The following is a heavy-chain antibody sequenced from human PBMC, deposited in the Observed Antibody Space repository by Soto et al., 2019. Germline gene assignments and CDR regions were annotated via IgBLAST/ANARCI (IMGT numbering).Heavy chain of an antibody. D-gene: IGHD1-26*01. CDR2: IFHGGST. CDR1: GASIRSNNW. CDR3: ARVYTGSYSDS. V-gene: IGHV4-4*02. J-gene: IGHJ4*02. Sequence: PSETLSLTCAVSGASIRSNNWWSWFRQPPGKGLEWIGEIFHGGSTYYNPSLKTRLTISVDKSKNQFSLKLISVTAADTAVYYCARVYTGSYSDSWGRGTLVTVSS.